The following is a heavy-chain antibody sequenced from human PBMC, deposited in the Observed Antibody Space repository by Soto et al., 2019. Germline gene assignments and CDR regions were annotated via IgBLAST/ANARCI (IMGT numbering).Heavy chain of an antibody. CDR2: IYYSGST. Sequence: PSETLSLTCAVSGGSISSGGYSWSWIRQPPGKGLEWIGSIYYSGSTYYNPPLKSRVSISVDTSKNQLSLKLSSVTAADTAVYYCARRYYYDGSGYLYWGQGTLVTVSS. D-gene: IGHD3-22*01. V-gene: IGHV4-30-2*03. J-gene: IGHJ4*02. CDR1: GGSISSGGYS. CDR3: ARRYYYDGSGYLY.